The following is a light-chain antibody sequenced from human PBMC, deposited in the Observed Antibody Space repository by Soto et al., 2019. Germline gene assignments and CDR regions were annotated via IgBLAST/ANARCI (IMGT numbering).Light chain of an antibody. CDR3: SSYTSSSTYVV. CDR2: DVS. Sequence: QSALTQPASVSGSPGQSITISCTGTSSDVGGYNYVSWYQQHPGKAPKLMIYDVSNRPSGVSNRLSGSKSGNTASLTISGLQAADEADYYCSSYTSSSTYVVLGGGTKLTVL. V-gene: IGLV2-14*01. CDR1: SSDVGGYNY. J-gene: IGLJ2*01.